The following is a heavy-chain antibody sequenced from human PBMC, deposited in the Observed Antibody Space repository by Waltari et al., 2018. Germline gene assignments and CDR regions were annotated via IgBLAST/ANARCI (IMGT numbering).Heavy chain of an antibody. CDR3: ARHGLEQLGYFDY. D-gene: IGHD6-6*01. CDR1: GGSISSSSYY. CDR2: IYYSGST. Sequence: QLQLQELGPGLVKPPETLYLTCTVPGGSISSSSYYRGWISQPPGKGLEWIGSIYYSGSTYYNPSLKSRVTISINTSKNQFSLKLRSVTAADTAVYYCARHGLEQLGYFDYWGQGTLVTVSS. J-gene: IGHJ4*02. V-gene: IGHV4-39*01.